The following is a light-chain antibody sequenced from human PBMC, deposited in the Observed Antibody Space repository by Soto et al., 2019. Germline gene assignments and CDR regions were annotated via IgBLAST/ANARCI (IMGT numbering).Light chain of an antibody. J-gene: IGKJ1*01. V-gene: IGKV1-27*01. Sequence: DIQMTQSPSSLSASVGVRVTITCRASQGISNSLAWYQQKPGKVPKLLIYAASTLQSGVPSRFSGSGSGTDFTLTISSLQPEDVATYFCQKYNGAPWTFGQGTKVEIK. CDR3: QKYNGAPWT. CDR1: QGISNS. CDR2: AAS.